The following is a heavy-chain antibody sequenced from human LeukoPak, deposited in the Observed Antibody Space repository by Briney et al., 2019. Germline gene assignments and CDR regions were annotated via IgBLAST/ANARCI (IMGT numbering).Heavy chain of an antibody. CDR2: IRYDGSNK. CDR1: GFTFSSYG. Sequence: PGGSLRLSCAASGFTFSSYGMHWVRQAPGKGLEWVAFIRYDGSNKYYADSVKGRFTISRDNAKNSLYLQMNSLRAEDTALYHCARVPAGLGSYYYYMDVWGKGTTVTISS. V-gene: IGHV3-30*02. CDR3: ARVPAGLGSYYYYMDV. D-gene: IGHD2-15*01. J-gene: IGHJ6*03.